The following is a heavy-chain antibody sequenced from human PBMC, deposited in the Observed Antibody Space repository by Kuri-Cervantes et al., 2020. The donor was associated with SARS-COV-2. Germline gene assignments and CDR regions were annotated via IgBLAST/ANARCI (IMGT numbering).Heavy chain of an antibody. CDR1: AGTFSSYA. D-gene: IGHD6-19*01. CDR2: IIPIFGIA. Sequence: SVKVSCKASAGTFSSYAISWVRQAPGQGLEWRGGIIPIFGIANYAQKFQGRVTITADKSTSTAYMELSSLRSEDTAVYYCARGAIAVAGRNYYYGMDVWGQGTTVTVSS. CDR3: ARGAIAVAGRNYYYGMDV. V-gene: IGHV1-69*10. J-gene: IGHJ6*02.